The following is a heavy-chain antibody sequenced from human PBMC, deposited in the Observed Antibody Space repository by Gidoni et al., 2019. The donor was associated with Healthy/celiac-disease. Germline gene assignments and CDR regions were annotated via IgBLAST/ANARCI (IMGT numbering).Heavy chain of an antibody. Sequence: ELQLVESGGGLVQPGGSLRLSCAAPGFTLSSYERNWVRQAPGKGLEWFAYISSSGSTIYYADSVKCRFTISRDNAKNSLYLQMNSLRAEDTAVYYCARDSKWEGWFDPWGQGTLVTVSS. CDR3: ARDSKWEGWFDP. V-gene: IGHV3-48*03. D-gene: IGHD1-26*01. CDR2: ISSSGSTI. J-gene: IGHJ5*02. CDR1: GFTLSSYE.